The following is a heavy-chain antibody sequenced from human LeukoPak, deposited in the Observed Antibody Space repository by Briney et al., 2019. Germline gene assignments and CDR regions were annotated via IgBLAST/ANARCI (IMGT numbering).Heavy chain of an antibody. V-gene: IGHV1-8*03. J-gene: IGHJ4*02. CDR3: AKDQDPHSYGSGSYAPFDY. D-gene: IGHD3-10*01. Sequence: GASVKVSCKASGYTFTSYDINWVRQATGQGLEWMGWMNPNSGNTGYAQKFQGRVTITRNTSISTAYMELSSLRSEDTAVYYCAKDQDPHSYGSGSYAPFDYWGQGTLVTVSS. CDR1: GYTFTSYD. CDR2: MNPNSGNT.